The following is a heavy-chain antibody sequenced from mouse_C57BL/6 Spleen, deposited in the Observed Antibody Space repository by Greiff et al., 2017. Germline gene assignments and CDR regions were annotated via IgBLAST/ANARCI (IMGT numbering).Heavy chain of an antibody. V-gene: IGHV1-15*01. J-gene: IGHJ4*01. Sequence: VKLMESGAELVRPGASVTLSCKASGYTFTDYEMHWVKQTPVHGLEWIGAIDPETGGTAYNQKFKGKAILTADKSSSTAYMELRSLTSEDSAVYYCTRRGAYGSSLGAMDYWGQGTSVTVSS. D-gene: IGHD1-1*01. CDR2: IDPETGGT. CDR1: GYTFTDYE. CDR3: TRRGAYGSSLGAMDY.